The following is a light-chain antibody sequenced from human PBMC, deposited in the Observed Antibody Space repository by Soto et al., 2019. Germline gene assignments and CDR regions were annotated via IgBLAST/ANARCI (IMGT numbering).Light chain of an antibody. Sequence: QSVLTQPPSVSGAPGHRVTISCTGSSSNIGSGYDVHWYQQLPGTAPKLLISGNTDRPSGVPDRFSGSKSGTSASLAITGLQTEDEADYSCQSYDNNLGVVVFGGGTKVTVL. CDR1: SSNIGSGYD. CDR3: QSYDNNLGVVV. J-gene: IGLJ2*01. CDR2: GNT. V-gene: IGLV1-40*01.